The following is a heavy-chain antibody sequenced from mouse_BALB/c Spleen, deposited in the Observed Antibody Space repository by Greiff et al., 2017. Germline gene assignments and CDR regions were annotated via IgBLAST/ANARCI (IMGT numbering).Heavy chain of an antibody. V-gene: IGHV5-9-3*01. J-gene: IGHJ3*01. CDR3: ARQGDRYETWFAD. CDR1: GFTFSSYA. CDR2: ISSGGSYT. D-gene: IGHD2-14*01. Sequence: EVQRVESGGGLVKPGGSLKLSCAASGFTFSSYAMSWVRQTPEKRLEWVATISSGGSYTYYPDSVKGRFTISRDNAKNTLYLQMSSLRSEDTAMYYCARQGDRYETWFADWGQGTLVTVSA.